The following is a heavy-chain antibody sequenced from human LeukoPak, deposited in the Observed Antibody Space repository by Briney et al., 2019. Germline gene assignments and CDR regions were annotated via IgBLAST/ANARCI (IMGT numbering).Heavy chain of an antibody. D-gene: IGHD5-18*01. J-gene: IGHJ4*02. CDR2: INHSGST. V-gene: IGHV4-34*01. Sequence: SETLSLTCAVYGGSFSGYYWSWIRQPPGKGLEWIGEINHSGSTNYNPSLKSRVTISVDTSKNQFSLKLSSVTAADTAVYYCARQRDTAMVYFDYWGQGTLVTVSS. CDR3: ARQRDTAMVYFDY. CDR1: GGSFSGYY.